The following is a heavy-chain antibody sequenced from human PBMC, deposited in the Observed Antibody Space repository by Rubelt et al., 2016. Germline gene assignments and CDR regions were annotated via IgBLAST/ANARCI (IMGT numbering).Heavy chain of an antibody. D-gene: IGHD3-10*01. V-gene: IGHV4-39*02. J-gene: IGHJ6*02. CDR1: GGSISSSSYY. CDR2: IYTSGST. CDR3: ARDFHPFAPRDYGMDV. Sequence: QLQLQESGPGLVKPSETLSLTCTVSGGSISSSSYYWGWIRQPPGKGLEWIGSIYTSGSTTYNPSLMGRVPISVDTSKNQFSRKLSAVTAADTAVYYCARDFHPFAPRDYGMDVWGQGTTVTVSS.